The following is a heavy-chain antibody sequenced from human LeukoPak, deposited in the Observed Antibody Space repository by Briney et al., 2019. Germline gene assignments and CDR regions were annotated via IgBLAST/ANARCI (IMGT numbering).Heavy chain of an antibody. V-gene: IGHV3-21*01. CDR2: ISSSSSYI. D-gene: IGHD6-13*01. Sequence: GGSLGLSCAASGFTFSSYSMNWVRQAPGKGLEWVSSISSSSSYIYYADSVKGRFTISRDNAKNSLYLQMNSLRAEDTAVYYCARGGSSWYGAFDIWGQGTMVTVSS. J-gene: IGHJ3*02. CDR3: ARGGSSWYGAFDI. CDR1: GFTFSSYS.